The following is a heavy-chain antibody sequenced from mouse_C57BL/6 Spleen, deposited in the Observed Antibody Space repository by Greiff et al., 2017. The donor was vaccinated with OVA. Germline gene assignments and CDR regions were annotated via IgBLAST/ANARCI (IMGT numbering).Heavy chain of an antibody. CDR1: GYAFSSSW. V-gene: IGHV1-82*01. Sequence: VQLQQSGPELVKPGASVKISCKASGYAFSSSWMNWVKQRPGKGLEWIGRIYPGDGDTNYNGKLKGKATLTADKSSSTAYMQLSSLTSEDSAVYFCARDGTAYYYAMDYWGQGTSVTVSS. CDR3: ARDGTAYYYAMDY. CDR2: IYPGDGDT. J-gene: IGHJ4*01. D-gene: IGHD3-3*01.